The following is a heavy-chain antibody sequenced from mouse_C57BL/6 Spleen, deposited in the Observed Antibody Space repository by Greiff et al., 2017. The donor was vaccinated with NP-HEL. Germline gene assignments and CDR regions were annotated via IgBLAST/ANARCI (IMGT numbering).Heavy chain of an antibody. CDR1: GYTFTSYW. J-gene: IGHJ4*01. Sequence: VQLQQSGAELVRPGSSVKLSCKASGYTFTSYWMDWVKQRPGQGLEWIGNIYPSDSETHYNQKFKDKATLTVDKSSSTAYMQLSSLTSEDSAVYVCARSASITTVVDYYAMDYWGQGTSVTVSS. V-gene: IGHV1-61*01. CDR3: ARSASITTVVDYYAMDY. CDR2: IYPSDSET. D-gene: IGHD1-1*01.